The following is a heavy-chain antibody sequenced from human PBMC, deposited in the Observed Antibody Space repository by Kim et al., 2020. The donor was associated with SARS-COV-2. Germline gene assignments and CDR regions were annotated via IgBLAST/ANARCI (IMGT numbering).Heavy chain of an antibody. V-gene: IGHV3-23*01. D-gene: IGHD6-19*01. CDR1: GFTFDSYA. J-gene: IGHJ4*02. CDR2: IRGSGASV. Sequence: GGSLRLSCAASGFTFDSYAMSWVRQAPGKGLEWVSAIRGSGASVNYADSVKGRFTISRDNSKNTVFLQMNDLRGDDTAVYYCAKDRLAVTGGTHFYPHIFDFWGRGPLLPVSS. CDR3: AKDRLAVTGGTHFYPHIFDF.